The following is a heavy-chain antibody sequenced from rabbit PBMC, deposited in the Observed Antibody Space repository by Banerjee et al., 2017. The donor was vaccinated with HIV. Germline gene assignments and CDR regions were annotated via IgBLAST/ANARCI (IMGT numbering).Heavy chain of an antibody. V-gene: IGHV1S45*01. D-gene: IGHD6-1*01. CDR3: ARVGTTAGAGYGL. CDR2: IDVSSGST. J-gene: IGHJ4*01. CDR1: GFSFSSSYW. Sequence: QEQLVEYGGDLVQPEGSLTLTCTASGFSFSSSYWICWVRQAPGKGLEWIGCIDVSSGSTYYASWAKGRFTISKTSSTTVTLQMTSLTAADTATYFCARVGTTAGAGYGLWGPGTLVTVS.